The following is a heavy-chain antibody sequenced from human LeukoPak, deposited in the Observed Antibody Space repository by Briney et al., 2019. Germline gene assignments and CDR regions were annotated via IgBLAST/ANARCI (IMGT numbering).Heavy chain of an antibody. J-gene: IGHJ3*02. D-gene: IGHD3-22*01. Sequence: ASVKVSCKASGYIFTSYYMHWVRQAPGQGLEWMGIINPSGGSTSYAQKFQGRVTMTRDTSTSTVYMELSSLRSEDTAVYYCARAIDMIVVVSGLDAFDIWGQGTMVTVSS. V-gene: IGHV1-46*03. CDR2: INPSGGST. CDR1: GYIFTSYY. CDR3: ARAIDMIVVVSGLDAFDI.